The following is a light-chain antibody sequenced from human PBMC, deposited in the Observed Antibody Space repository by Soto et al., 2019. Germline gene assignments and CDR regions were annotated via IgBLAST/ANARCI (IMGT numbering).Light chain of an antibody. V-gene: IGLV1-44*01. Sequence: QSVLTQAPSVSGTPGQRVTITCSGSSSNIGRNRVNWYQHLPGTAPKLLTHGNNHRPSGVPDRFSGSKSGTSASLAISALQPEDEADYCCAAWDDSLNEYVFGDGTKVTVL. CDR3: AAWDDSLNEYV. CDR1: SSNIGRNR. CDR2: GNN. J-gene: IGLJ1*01.